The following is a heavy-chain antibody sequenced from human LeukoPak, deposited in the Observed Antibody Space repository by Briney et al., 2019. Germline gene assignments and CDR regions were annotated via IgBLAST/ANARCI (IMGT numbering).Heavy chain of an antibody. CDR2: IKQGGSEK. V-gene: IGHV3-7*01. Sequence: GGSLRLSSAASKFTFSSYWMTWVRHVPGKGLEWVANIKQGGSEKNYVDSVKGRFTISRDNATNSLYLQMNSLRSEDTAVYYCGRSSNGAFDYWGQGTLVTVAS. J-gene: IGHJ4*02. CDR1: KFTFSSYW. CDR3: GRSSNGAFDY. D-gene: IGHD3-10*01.